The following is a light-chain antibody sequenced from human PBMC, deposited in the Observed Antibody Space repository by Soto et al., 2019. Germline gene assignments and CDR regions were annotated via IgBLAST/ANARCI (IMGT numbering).Light chain of an antibody. J-gene: IGLJ1*01. V-gene: IGLV2-23*01. CDR3: CSYAGSRTLV. Sequence: QSALTQPASVSGSPGQSITISCTGTNSDVGLYNLVSWYQQDPGKAPKLVIYEATKRPSGVSDRFSGSKSGDTASLTISGLQADDEADYYCCSYAGSRTLVFGTGTKLTVL. CDR2: EAT. CDR1: NSDVGLYNL.